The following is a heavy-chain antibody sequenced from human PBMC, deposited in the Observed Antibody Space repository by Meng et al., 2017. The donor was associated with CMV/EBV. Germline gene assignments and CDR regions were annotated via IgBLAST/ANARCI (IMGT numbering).Heavy chain of an antibody. J-gene: IGHJ6*02. CDR3: ATSSYDYVWGSYRSGDYYGMDV. D-gene: IGHD3-16*02. CDR2: IYYSGST. V-gene: IGHV4-59*01. Sequence: SETLSLTCTVSGGSISSYYWSWIRQPPGKGLAWIVYIYYSGSTNYTPSLKSRVTISVDTSKNQFSLKLSSVPAADTAVYYCATSSYDYVWGSYRSGDYYGMDVWGQGTTVTVSS. CDR1: GGSISSYY.